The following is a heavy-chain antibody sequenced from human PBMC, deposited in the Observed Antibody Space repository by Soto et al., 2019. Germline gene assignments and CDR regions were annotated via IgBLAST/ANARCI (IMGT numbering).Heavy chain of an antibody. J-gene: IGHJ6*03. CDR2: IRSKAYGGTT. D-gene: IGHD3-10*01. V-gene: IGHV3-49*03. CDR1: GFTFGDYA. Sequence: PGGSLRLSCTASGFTFGDYAMSWFRQAPGKGLEWVGFIRSKAYGGTTEYAASVKGRFTISRDDSKSIAYLQMNSLKTEDTAVYYCTRVSYAPGGSGSYYNHYHYYYMDVRGKGTTVTVSS. CDR3: TRVSYAPGGSGSYYNHYHYYYMDV.